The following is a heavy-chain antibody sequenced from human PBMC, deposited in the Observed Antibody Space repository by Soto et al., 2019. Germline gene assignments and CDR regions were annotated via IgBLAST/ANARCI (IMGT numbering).Heavy chain of an antibody. CDR2: IWYDGSNK. CDR3: ARGTSPEFPLAGYSLGY. Sequence: QVQLVESGGGVVQPGRSLRLSCAASGFTFSSYGMHWVRQAPGKGLEWVAVIWYDGSNKYYADSVKGRFTISRDNSKNTLDLQMNSLRAEDTAVYYGARGTSPEFPLAGYSLGYWGQGTLVTVSS. CDR1: GFTFSSYG. J-gene: IGHJ4*02. D-gene: IGHD5-18*01. V-gene: IGHV3-33*01.